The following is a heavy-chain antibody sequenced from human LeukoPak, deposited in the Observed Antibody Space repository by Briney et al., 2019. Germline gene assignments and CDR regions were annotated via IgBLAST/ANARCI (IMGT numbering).Heavy chain of an antibody. CDR3: ARQNYGGNSGALDY. J-gene: IGHJ4*02. CDR1: GFIFSGFW. V-gene: IGHV5-51*01. CDR2: IYPRDSDT. D-gene: IGHD4-23*01. Sequence: GESLKISCQGSGFIFSGFWIAWVRQMPGKGLEWMGIIYPRDSDTTYSPSFQGQVTISADKPISTVFLQWNSLKASDTAMYYCARQNYGGNSGALDYWGQGTLVTVSS.